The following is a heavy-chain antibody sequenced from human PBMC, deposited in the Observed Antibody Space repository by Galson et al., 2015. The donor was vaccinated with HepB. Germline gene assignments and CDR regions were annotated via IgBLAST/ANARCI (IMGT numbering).Heavy chain of an antibody. J-gene: IGHJ4*02. V-gene: IGHV3-33*08. CDR3: AREGRGAMMFLDQ. CDR2: IWHDGSVQ. CDR1: GFSFSNYG. Sequence: SLRLSCASSGFSFSNYGIHWVRQAPGKGLEWLACIWHDGSVQHYADSVKGRFTISRDNSKNTLHLLINSVRVEDTAVYYCAREGRGAMMFLDQWGQGALVTVSS. D-gene: IGHD1-26*01.